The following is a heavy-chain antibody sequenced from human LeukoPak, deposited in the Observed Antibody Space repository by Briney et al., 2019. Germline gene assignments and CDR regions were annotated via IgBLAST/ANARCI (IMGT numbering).Heavy chain of an antibody. CDR1: GFIFSSYG. Sequence: GRSLRLSCAASGFIFSSYGMHWVRQAPGKGLEWVAVAYHDEWPGNSKYYVDSVKGRLTVSRDNSKNTLYLQMSSLRAEDTAVYYCATGSGYYYDHWGQGTLVTVSS. D-gene: IGHD3-22*01. J-gene: IGHJ4*02. CDR2: AYHDEWPGNSK. V-gene: IGHV3-33*01. CDR3: ATGSGYYYDH.